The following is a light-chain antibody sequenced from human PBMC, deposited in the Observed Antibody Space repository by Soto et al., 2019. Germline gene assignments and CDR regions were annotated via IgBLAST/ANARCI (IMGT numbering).Light chain of an antibody. V-gene: IGLV2-14*01. J-gene: IGLJ1*01. CDR1: SSDIGGYNY. CDR2: GVS. CDR3: SSYRSSGTPYF. Sequence: QSVLTQPASVSGSLGQSITISCTGTSSDIGGYNYVSWYQQHPDKAPKLMIYGVSNRPPGVSDRFSGSKSGNTASLTISGLXAEDEADYYCSSYRSSGTPYFFGTGTKVTVL.